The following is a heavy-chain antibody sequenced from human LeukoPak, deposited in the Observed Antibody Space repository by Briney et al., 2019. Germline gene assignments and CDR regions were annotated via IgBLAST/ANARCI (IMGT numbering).Heavy chain of an antibody. D-gene: IGHD4-17*01. J-gene: IGHJ2*01. CDR2: ISGTGSNT. CDR3: AKDYGYWYLDL. V-gene: IGHV3-43*02. CDR1: GFTFDHYA. Sequence: GGSLRLSCAASGFTFDHYAMHWVRQAPGKGLEWVSLISGTGSNTYYADSVKGRFTISKDNSKNSLYLQMNSLRTEDTALYYCAKDYGYWYLDLWGRGTLVTVSS.